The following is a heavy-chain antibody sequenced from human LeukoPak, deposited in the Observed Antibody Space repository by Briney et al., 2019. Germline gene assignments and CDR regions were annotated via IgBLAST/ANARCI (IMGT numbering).Heavy chain of an antibody. CDR2: FDPEDGET. Sequence: ASVKVSCKASGYTFTGHYMHWVRQAPGQGLEWMGGFDPEDGETIYAQKFQGRVTMTEDTSTDTAYMELSSLRSEDTAVYYCATESYSGSYLYAFDIWGQGTMVTVSS. CDR1: GYTFTGHY. CDR3: ATESYSGSYLYAFDI. J-gene: IGHJ3*02. D-gene: IGHD1-26*01. V-gene: IGHV1-24*01.